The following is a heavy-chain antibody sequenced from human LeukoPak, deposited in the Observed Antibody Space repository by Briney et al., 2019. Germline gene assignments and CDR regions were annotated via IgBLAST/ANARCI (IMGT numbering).Heavy chain of an antibody. J-gene: IGHJ3*02. CDR1: GGSVSSGTYY. CDR2: IYYSGST. CDR3: ARAAYDSSGYYGTDAFDI. V-gene: IGHV4-61*01. Sequence: SETLSLTCTVSGGSVSSGTYYWSWIRQPPGKGLEWIGYIYYSGSTNYNPSLKSRVTISVDTSKNRFSLKLSSVTAADTAVYYRARAAYDSSGYYGTDAFDIWGQGTMVTVSS. D-gene: IGHD3-22*01.